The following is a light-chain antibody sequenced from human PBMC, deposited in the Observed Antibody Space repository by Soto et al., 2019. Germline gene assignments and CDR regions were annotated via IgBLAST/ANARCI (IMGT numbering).Light chain of an antibody. J-gene: IGKJ1*01. CDR2: DAS. V-gene: IGKV3-20*01. CDR3: QQYGSSPRT. CDR1: QSVSRY. Sequence: EIVLTQSPATLSLSPGERATLSCRASQSVSRYLAWYQQKPGQAPRLLIHDASSRATGISDRFTGSGSGTDFTLTITTLEPEDFAVYYCQQYGSSPRTFGLGTKVDIK.